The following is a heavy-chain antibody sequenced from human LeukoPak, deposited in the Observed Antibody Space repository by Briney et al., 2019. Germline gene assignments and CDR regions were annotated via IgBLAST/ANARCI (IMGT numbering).Heavy chain of an antibody. J-gene: IGHJ4*02. CDR3: AREVGSQYYGSGSYSAAHFDH. V-gene: IGHV4-59*01. CDR2: IYDTGTT. CDR1: GGSISSYY. D-gene: IGHD3-10*01. Sequence: SETLSLTCTVSGGSISSYYWSWLRQSPGKGLEWIGYIYDTGTTNYNPSLSSRVTISVDTSRNQFSLKLNSLTAADTAVYYCAREVGSQYYGSGSYSAAHFDHWGQGTLVTVSS.